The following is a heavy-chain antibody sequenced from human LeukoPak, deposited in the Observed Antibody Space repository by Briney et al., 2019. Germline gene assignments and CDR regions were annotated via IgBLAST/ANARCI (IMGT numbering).Heavy chain of an antibody. V-gene: IGHV4-34*01. CDR2: IYHSGST. Sequence: SETLSLTCAVYGGSFSGYYWSWIRQPPGKGLEWIGSIYHSGSTYYTPSLKSRVTISVDTSKNQFSLKLSSVTAADTAVYYCARDSPDTTMVADYWGQGTLVTVSS. D-gene: IGHD3-10*01. CDR1: GGSFSGYY. CDR3: ARDSPDTTMVADY. J-gene: IGHJ4*02.